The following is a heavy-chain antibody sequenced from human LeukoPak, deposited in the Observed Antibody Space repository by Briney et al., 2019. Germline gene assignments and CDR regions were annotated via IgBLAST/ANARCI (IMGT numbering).Heavy chain of an antibody. D-gene: IGHD5-24*01. J-gene: IGHJ3*02. CDR3: ARTVEMATIAFDI. V-gene: IGHV5-51*01. CDR2: IYPGDSDI. CDR1: GYSFTSYW. Sequence: KSGESLKISCKGSGYSFTSYWIGWVRQMPGKGLEWMGIIYPGDSDIRYSPSFQGQVTISADKSISTAYLQWSSLKASDTAMYYCARTVEMATIAFDIWGQGTMVTVSS.